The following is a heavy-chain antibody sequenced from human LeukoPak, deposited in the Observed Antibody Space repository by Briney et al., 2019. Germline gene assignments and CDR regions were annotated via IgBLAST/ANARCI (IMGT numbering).Heavy chain of an antibody. CDR2: INAGNGNT. CDR1: GYTFTSYA. Sequence: ASVKVSCKASGYTFTSYAMHWVRQAPGQRLEWMGWINAGNGNTKYSQEFQGRVTITRDTSASTAYMELSSLRSEDMAVYYCARDSLVGATIGPQYYFDYWGQGPWSPSPQ. V-gene: IGHV1-3*03. J-gene: IGHJ4*02. D-gene: IGHD1-26*01. CDR3: ARDSLVGATIGPQYYFDY.